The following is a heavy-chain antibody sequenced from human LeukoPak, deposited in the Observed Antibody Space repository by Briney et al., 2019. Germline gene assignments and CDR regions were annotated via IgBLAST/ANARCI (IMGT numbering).Heavy chain of an antibody. CDR2: TSYDGSNK. CDR1: GFTFSSYV. V-gene: IGHV3-30-3*01. CDR3: ARGDDSSGYFYSYFDY. J-gene: IGHJ4*02. D-gene: IGHD3-22*01. Sequence: PGGSLRLSCAASGFTFSSYVMHWVRQAPGKGLEWVSFTSYDGSNKYYADSVKGRFTISRDNSKNTLDLQMNSLRTKDTAMYYCARGDDSSGYFYSYFDYWGQGTLVAVSS.